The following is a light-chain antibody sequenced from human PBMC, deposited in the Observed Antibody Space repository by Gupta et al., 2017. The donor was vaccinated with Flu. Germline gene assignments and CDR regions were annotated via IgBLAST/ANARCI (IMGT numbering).Light chain of an antibody. V-gene: IGKV3-11*01. J-gene: IGKJ4*01. CDR2: HAS. CDR1: ESIGTY. CDR3: QQRSVWRII. Sequence: EIVLTQSPVTLSLSPGETATLSCRASESIGTYLSWLQQKPGQAPRLLIYHASKRATGIPARFSGSASGTDFTLTISSLDAEDFAIYYCQQRSVWRIIFGRGTKVETK.